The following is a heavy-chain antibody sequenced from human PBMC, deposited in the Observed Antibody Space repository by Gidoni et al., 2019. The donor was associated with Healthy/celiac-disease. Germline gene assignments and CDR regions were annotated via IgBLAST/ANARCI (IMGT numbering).Heavy chain of an antibody. CDR2: SIPILGIA. CDR1: GGTFSSYA. Sequence: VQSGAEVKTPGSSVKVACTASGGTFSSYASSWVRQTTGQGLEWIGRSIPILGIANYAQKFQGRVTITADKSTSTAYMELSSLRSEDTAVYYCARGHLSYSSCRRYGSEYFHHWGHGTLVTVSS. J-gene: IGHJ1*01. D-gene: IGHD6-19*01. CDR3: ARGHLSYSSCRRYGSEYFHH. V-gene: IGHV1-69*04.